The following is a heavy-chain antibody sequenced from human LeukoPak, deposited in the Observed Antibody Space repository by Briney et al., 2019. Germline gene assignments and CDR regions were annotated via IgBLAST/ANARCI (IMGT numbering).Heavy chain of an antibody. D-gene: IGHD1-26*01. CDR3: ARGPLVGATSFDY. CDR2: IIPILGIA. V-gene: IGHV1-69*04. Sequence: GASLKVSSTASGGTFTSYAISWVRQAPGQGLEWMGRIIPILGIANYAQKFQGRVTITAGKSTSTAYMELSSLRSEDTAVYYCARGPLVGATSFDYWGQGTLVTVSS. J-gene: IGHJ4*02. CDR1: GGTFTSYA.